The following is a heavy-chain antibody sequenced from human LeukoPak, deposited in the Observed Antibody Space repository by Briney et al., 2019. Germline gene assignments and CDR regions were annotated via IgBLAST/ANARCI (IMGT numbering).Heavy chain of an antibody. D-gene: IGHD1-7*01. V-gene: IGHV3-9*01. CDR2: ISWNSGNI. J-gene: IGHJ4*02. CDR3: AKDQRMGITGTFDY. CDR1: GFTFDDFA. Sequence: PGRSLRLSCAASGFTFDDFAMHWVRQAPGKGLEWVSGISWNSGNIGYADSVRGRFTISRDNSKNTLYLQMNSLRAEDTAVYYCAKDQRMGITGTFDYWGQGTPVTVSS.